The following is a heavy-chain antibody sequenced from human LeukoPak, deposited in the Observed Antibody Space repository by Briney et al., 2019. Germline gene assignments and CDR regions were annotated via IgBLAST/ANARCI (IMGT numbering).Heavy chain of an antibody. D-gene: IGHD3-16*01. CDR3: ARELGGGYFDY. J-gene: IGHJ4*02. V-gene: IGHV1-18*01. Sequence: ASVKVSCKASGYTFTSYGISWVRQAPGQGLEWMGWISAYNGNTNYAQKLQGRVTMTRDTSTSTVYMELSSLRSEDTAVYYCARELGGGYFDYWGQGTLVTVSS. CDR1: GYTFTSYG. CDR2: ISAYNGNT.